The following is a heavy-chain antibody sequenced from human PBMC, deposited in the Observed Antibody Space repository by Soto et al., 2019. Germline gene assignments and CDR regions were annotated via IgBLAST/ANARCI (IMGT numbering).Heavy chain of an antibody. CDR1: ESIFRGYG. J-gene: IGHJ4*02. CDR3: ARDGIGSVAFWGYLDY. V-gene: IGHV3-33*01. Sequence: QVQLVESGGGVVQPGRSLRLSCAAPESIFRGYGMHWVRQAPGKGLEWVAIIRFDGSNINYADAVMGRFTXSRDXSKXXXXXXXXXXXXXXXXXXYCARDGIGSVAFWGYLDYWGQGTLVTVSS. CDR2: IRFDGSNI. D-gene: IGHD2-21*01.